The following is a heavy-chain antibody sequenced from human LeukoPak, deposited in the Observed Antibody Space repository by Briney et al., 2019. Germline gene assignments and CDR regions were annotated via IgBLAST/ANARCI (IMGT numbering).Heavy chain of an antibody. CDR2: INHTGTT. D-gene: IGHD6-13*01. CDR1: GVSFSDYY. V-gene: IGHV4-34*01. CDR3: ARKEGGQLANTRRWFDP. Sequence: SETLSLTCAVYGVSFSDYYWSWIRQPPGKGLEWIGEINHTGTTNYNPSLKSRVTISVDTSKNQFSLKLKSVTAADTAVYYCARKEGGQLANTRRWFDPWGQGTLVTVSS. J-gene: IGHJ5*02.